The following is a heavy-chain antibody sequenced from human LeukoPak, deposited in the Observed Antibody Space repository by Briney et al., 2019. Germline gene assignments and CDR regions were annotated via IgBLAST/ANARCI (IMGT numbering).Heavy chain of an antibody. D-gene: IGHD3-9*01. J-gene: IGHJ4*02. V-gene: IGHV3-48*03. CDR3: ALYFDWLWGGNLDY. CDR1: GFTFSSYE. Sequence: GGSLRLSCAASGFTFSSYEMNWVRQAPGKGLEWVSYISSSGSTIYYADSVKGRFTISRDNAKHSLYLQMNSLRAEDTAVYYCALYFDWLWGGNLDYWGQGTLVTVSS. CDR2: ISSSGSTI.